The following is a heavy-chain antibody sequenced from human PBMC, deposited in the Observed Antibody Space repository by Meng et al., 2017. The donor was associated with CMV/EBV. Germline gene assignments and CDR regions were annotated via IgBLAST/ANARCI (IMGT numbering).Heavy chain of an antibody. CDR2: IIPVVGIA. Sequence: SVKVSCKASGGTVSSYTISWVRQAPGQGLEWMGRIIPVVGIANYAQKFQGRVTITADKPRSTAYMELSSLRSDDTAVYYCARSPGAITNWFDPWGQGTLVTVSS. J-gene: IGHJ5*02. V-gene: IGHV1-69*02. CDR1: GGTVSSYT. D-gene: IGHD1-26*01. CDR3: ARSPGAITNWFDP.